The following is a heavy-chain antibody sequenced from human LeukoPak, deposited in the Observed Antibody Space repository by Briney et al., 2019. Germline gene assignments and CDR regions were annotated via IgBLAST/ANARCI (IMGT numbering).Heavy chain of an antibody. D-gene: IGHD7-27*01. CDR3: ASAVENWVDHP. J-gene: IGHJ5*02. CDR2: ISYDGSNK. CDR1: GFTFSSYA. V-gene: IGHV3-30-3*01. Sequence: GGSLRLSCAASGFTFSSYAMHWVRQAPGKGLEWVAVISYDGSNKYYADSVKGRFTISRDNSKNTLYLQMNSLRAEDTAVYYCASAVENWVDHPWGQGTLVTVSS.